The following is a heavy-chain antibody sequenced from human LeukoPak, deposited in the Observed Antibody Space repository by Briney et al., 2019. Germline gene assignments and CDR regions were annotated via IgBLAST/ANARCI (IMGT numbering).Heavy chain of an antibody. J-gene: IGHJ4*02. V-gene: IGHV3-30*02. CDR3: AKQGLVPATAGD. D-gene: IGHD2-2*01. CDR2: IRFDGSEK. Sequence: PGGSLRLSCAASGFTFSTSVTHWVRQAPGKGLEWLSFIRFDGSEKYYADSVKARFSISRDNSMNTLYLQMNSLRPEDTAVYYCAKQGLVPATAGDWGQGTLVTVSS. CDR1: GFTFSTSV.